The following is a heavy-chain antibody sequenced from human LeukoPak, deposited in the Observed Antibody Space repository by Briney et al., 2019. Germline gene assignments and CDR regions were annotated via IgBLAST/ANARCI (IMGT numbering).Heavy chain of an antibody. J-gene: IGHJ3*02. Sequence: GGSLRLSCAASGFTFSSYWMSWVRQAPGKGLEWVANIKQDGSEKYYVDSVKGRFTISRDNAKNSLYLQMNSLRAEDTAVYYCAKGVWMGAHDAFDIWGQGTMVTVSS. CDR1: GFTFSSYW. CDR3: AKGVWMGAHDAFDI. D-gene: IGHD1-26*01. CDR2: IKQDGSEK. V-gene: IGHV3-7*03.